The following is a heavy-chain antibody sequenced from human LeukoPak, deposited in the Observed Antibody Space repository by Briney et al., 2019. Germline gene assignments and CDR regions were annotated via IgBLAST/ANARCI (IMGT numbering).Heavy chain of an antibody. CDR3: AATSGSPFSFYYGMDV. J-gene: IGHJ6*02. CDR2: INPNSGGT. CDR1: GYTFTGYY. V-gene: IGHV1-2*04. Sequence: GASVKVSCKASGYTFTGYYMHWVRQAPGQGLEWMGWINPNSGGTNYAQKFQGWVTMTRDTSISTAYMELSRLRSDDTAVYYCAATSGSPFSFYYGMDVWGQGTTVTVSS. D-gene: IGHD1-26*01.